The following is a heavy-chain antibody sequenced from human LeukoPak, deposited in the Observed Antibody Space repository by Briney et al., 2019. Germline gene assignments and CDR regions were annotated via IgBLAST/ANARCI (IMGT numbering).Heavy chain of an antibody. CDR2: INHSGST. V-gene: IGHV4-39*07. CDR1: GGSVSSGSYY. Sequence: SETLSLTCTVSGGSVSSGSYYWSWIRQPPGKGLEWIGEINHSGSTNYNPSLKSRVTISVDTSKNQFSLKLSSVTAADTAVYYCARGNPGGEFYWGQGTLVTVSS. CDR3: ARGNPGGEFY. J-gene: IGHJ4*02. D-gene: IGHD1-14*01.